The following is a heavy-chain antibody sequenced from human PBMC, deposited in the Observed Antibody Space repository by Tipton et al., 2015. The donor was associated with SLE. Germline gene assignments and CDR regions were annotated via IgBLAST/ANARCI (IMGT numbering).Heavy chain of an antibody. CDR3: ASAYCGGDCYPGG. CDR1: GDTFGSYS. J-gene: IGHJ4*02. D-gene: IGHD2-21*01. V-gene: IGHV1-2*06. Sequence: QSGPEVKKPGSSVKVSCKGSGDTFGSYSLSWVRQAPGQGLEWMGRINPNSGGTNYAQKFQGRVTMTRDTSISTAYMELSRLRSDDTAVYYCASAYCGGDCYPGGWGQGTLVTVSS. CDR2: INPNSGGT.